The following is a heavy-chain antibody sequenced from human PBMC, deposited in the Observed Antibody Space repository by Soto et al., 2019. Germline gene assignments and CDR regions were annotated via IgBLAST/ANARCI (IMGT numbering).Heavy chain of an antibody. J-gene: IGHJ4*02. CDR1: GYTFTNYN. V-gene: IGHV1-46*01. D-gene: IGHD1-7*01. Sequence: QVQMVQSGAEVKKPGASVKVSCKASGYTFTNYNIYWVRRAPGQGLEWMGIINPGGGQTSYAQKIPASNPITTDTSTSTAVMELSRLTSEDTAVYYCARDWALQAGTTRWVKDYWGQGTLVTVSS. CDR3: ARDWALQAGTTRWVKDY. CDR2: INPGGGQT.